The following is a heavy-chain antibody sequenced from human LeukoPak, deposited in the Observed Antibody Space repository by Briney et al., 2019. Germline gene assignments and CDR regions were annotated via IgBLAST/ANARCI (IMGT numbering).Heavy chain of an antibody. CDR3: ARHCSGGSCYSGDDY. V-gene: IGHV4-59*08. J-gene: IGHJ4*02. D-gene: IGHD2-15*01. Sequence: TSETLSLTCTVPGGSISSYYWSWIRQPPGKGLEWIGYIYYSGSTNYNPSLKSRVTISVDTSKNQFSLKLSSVTAADTAVYYCARHCSGGSCYSGDDYWGQGTLVTVSS. CDR1: GGSISSYY. CDR2: IYYSGST.